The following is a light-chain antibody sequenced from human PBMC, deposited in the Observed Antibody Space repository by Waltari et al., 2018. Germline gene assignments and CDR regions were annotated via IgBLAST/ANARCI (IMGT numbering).Light chain of an antibody. Sequence: IVLTPSPDTLSLSPGARATLSCRARQSVTSTSLAWYQQKPGQAPRLLIYGTSTRATGFPDRFSGSGSGTDFTLTISRLEPEDSAVYHCQQYDGSAVTFGGGTKVEIK. CDR1: QSVTSTS. V-gene: IGKV3-20*01. CDR2: GTS. J-gene: IGKJ4*01. CDR3: QQYDGSAVT.